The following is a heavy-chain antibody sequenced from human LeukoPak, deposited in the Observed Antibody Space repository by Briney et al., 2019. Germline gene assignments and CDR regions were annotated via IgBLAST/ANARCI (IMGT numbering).Heavy chain of an antibody. CDR1: GFTLRNYV. CDR3: AREGYYGSGSPPSLYFDY. V-gene: IGHV3-30-3*01. D-gene: IGHD3-10*01. J-gene: IGHJ4*02. CDR2: TSSDLNVK. Sequence: GGSLRLSCAASGFTLRNYVIHWVRQAPGKGLEWVAVTSSDLNVKLYADSVKGRFTISRDNSRSTLYLQMNSLRPEDTAIYYCAREGYYGSGSPPSLYFDYWGQGTLVTVSS.